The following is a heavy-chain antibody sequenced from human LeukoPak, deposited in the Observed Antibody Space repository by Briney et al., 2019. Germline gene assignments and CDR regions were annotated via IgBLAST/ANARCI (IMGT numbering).Heavy chain of an antibody. CDR1: KFTFSSYA. Sequence: LPGGSLRLSCAASKFTFSSYAMHWVRQAPGKGLEWVAVISYDGSNKYYADSVKGRFTISRDNSKNTLYLQMNSLRAEDTAVYYCAREIGTGSSYNVYYYGMDVWGKGTTVTVSS. CDR2: ISYDGSNK. D-gene: IGHD3-10*01. CDR3: AREIGTGSSYNVYYYGMDV. J-gene: IGHJ6*04. V-gene: IGHV3-30*04.